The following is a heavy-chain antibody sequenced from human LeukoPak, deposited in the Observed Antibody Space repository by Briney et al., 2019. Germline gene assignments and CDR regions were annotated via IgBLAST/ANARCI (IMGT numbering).Heavy chain of an antibody. J-gene: IGHJ5*02. Sequence: ASVKVSCKVSGYTLTELSMHWVRQAPGKGLEWMGGFDPEDGETIYAQKFQGRVTMTEDTSTDTAYMKLSSLRSEDTAVYYCATELPARRVGITGTTNWFDPWGQGTLVTVSS. CDR3: ATELPARRVGITGTTNWFDP. D-gene: IGHD1-7*01. CDR2: FDPEDGET. V-gene: IGHV1-24*01. CDR1: GYTLTELS.